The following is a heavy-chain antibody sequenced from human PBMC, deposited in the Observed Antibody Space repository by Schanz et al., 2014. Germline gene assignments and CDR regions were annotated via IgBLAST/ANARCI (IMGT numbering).Heavy chain of an antibody. CDR3: ARERPRKGDFDY. J-gene: IGHJ4*02. CDR2: INDGGT. V-gene: IGHV1-46*01. D-gene: IGHD1-26*01. Sequence: QVQLVQSGSELTRPGASVKVSCKASGYNFTDYYMQWVRQAPGQGLEWLGTINDGGTHSAEKFQGRIIMTRDTSTSTVYLDLSSLRSEDTAVYYCARERPRKGDFDYWGQGTLVTVSS. CDR1: GYNFTDYY.